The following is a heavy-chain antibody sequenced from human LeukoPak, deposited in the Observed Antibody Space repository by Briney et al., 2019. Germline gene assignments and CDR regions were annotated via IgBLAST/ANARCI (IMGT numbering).Heavy chain of an antibody. CDR3: ARLGSPQGYGGNKAFDI. CDR1: GVSISSYY. Sequence: PSETLSLTCTVSGVSISSYYWSWIRQPPGKGLEWIGYIYYSGSTNFNPSLKSRVTISVDTSKNRFSLKLSSVTAADTAVYYCARLGSPQGYGGNKAFDIWGHGTMVTVSS. CDR2: IYYSGST. V-gene: IGHV4-59*01. D-gene: IGHD4-23*01. J-gene: IGHJ3*02.